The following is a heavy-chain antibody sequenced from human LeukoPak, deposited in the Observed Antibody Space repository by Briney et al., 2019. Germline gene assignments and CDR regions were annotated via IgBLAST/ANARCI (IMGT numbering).Heavy chain of an antibody. Sequence: GGSLTLSCAASGFDFSDYWMHWVRQAPAKGLVWVSRVNTDGDSTIYADFVEGRFTISRDNAKNTLYLRMRTLRAEDTAVYYCARTRGNAFDIWGLGTLVTVSS. CDR1: GFDFSDYW. D-gene: IGHD3-10*01. J-gene: IGHJ3*02. V-gene: IGHV3-74*01. CDR3: ARTRGNAFDI. CDR2: VNTDGDST.